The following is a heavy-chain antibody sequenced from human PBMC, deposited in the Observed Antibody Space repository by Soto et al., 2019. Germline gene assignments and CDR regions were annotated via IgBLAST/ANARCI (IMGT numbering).Heavy chain of an antibody. Sequence: QVQLVQSGAEVKKPGSSVKVSCKASGGTFSSYTISWVRQAPGQGLEWMGRIIPILGIANYAQKFQGRVTITADKSTSTAYMELSSLRSEDTAVYYCARDLAATGGFDPWGQGTLATVSS. J-gene: IGHJ5*02. CDR3: ARDLAATGGFDP. CDR1: GGTFSSYT. D-gene: IGHD6-6*01. V-gene: IGHV1-69*08. CDR2: IIPILGIA.